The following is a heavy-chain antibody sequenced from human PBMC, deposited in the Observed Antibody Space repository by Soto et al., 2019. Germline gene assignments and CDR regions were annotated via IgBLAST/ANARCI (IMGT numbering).Heavy chain of an antibody. V-gene: IGHV4-30-4*01. CDR1: GGSISSGDYY. CDR3: ARGYSYYDSSGYFPTWFDP. D-gene: IGHD3-22*01. Sequence: SETLSLTCTVSGGSISSGDYYWSWIRQPPGKGLEWIGYIYYSGSTYYNPSLKSRVTISVDTSKNQFSLKLSSVTAADTAVYYCARGYSYYDSSGYFPTWFDPWGQGTLVTVSS. CDR2: IYYSGST. J-gene: IGHJ5*02.